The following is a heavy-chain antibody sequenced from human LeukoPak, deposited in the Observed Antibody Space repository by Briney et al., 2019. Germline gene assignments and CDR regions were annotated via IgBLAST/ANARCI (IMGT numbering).Heavy chain of an antibody. Sequence: GGSLRLSCAASGFTFSNAWMSWVRQAPRKGREWVGRIKSKTDGGTTDYAAPVKGRFTISRDDSKNTLYLQMNSLKTDDTAVYYCTTGLVLLWFRELFGAFDIWGQGTMVTVSS. CDR3: TTGLVLLWFRELFGAFDI. CDR1: GFTFSNAW. CDR2: IKSKTDGGTT. D-gene: IGHD3-10*01. J-gene: IGHJ3*02. V-gene: IGHV3-15*01.